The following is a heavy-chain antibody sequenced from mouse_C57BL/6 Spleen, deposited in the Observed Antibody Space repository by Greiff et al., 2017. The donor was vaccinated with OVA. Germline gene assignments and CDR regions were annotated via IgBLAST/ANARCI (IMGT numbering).Heavy chain of an antibody. V-gene: IGHV14-2*01. J-gene: IGHJ2*01. CDR2: IDPEDGET. CDR1: GFNIKDYY. D-gene: IGHD1-1*01. CDR3: ARDYYGSSFDY. Sequence: VQLQQSGAELVKPGASVKLSCTASGFNIKDYYMHWVKQRTEQGLEWIGRIDPEDGETKYERKGQGKATRTADKSSNTAYLQLSSLTSEDTAVYYCARDYYGSSFDYWGQGTTLTVSS.